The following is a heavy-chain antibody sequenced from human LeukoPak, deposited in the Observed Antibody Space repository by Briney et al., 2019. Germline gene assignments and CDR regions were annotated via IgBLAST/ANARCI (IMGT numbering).Heavy chain of an antibody. V-gene: IGHV3-48*03. CDR3: ATLYYDFWSGWFDP. CDR2: ISSSGSTI. D-gene: IGHD3-3*01. J-gene: IGHJ5*02. CDR1: GFTFSSYE. Sequence: GGSLRLSCAASGFTFSSYEMNWVRQAPGKGLAWVSYISSSGSTIYYADFVKGRFTISRENAKNSLYLQMNSLRAEYTAVYYCATLYYDFWSGWFDPWGQGTLVTVSS.